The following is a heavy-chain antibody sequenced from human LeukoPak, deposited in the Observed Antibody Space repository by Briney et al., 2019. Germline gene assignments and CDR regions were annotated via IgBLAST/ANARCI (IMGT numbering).Heavy chain of an antibody. CDR2: IIPIFGTA. J-gene: IGHJ4*02. V-gene: IGHV1-69*06. D-gene: IGHD4-17*01. Sequence: GASVKVSCKASGSTFSSYAISWVRQAPGQGLEWMGRIIPIFGTANYAQEFQGRVTITADKSTSTAYMELSSLRSEDTAVYYCAINDYGDPPDYWGQGTLVTVSS. CDR1: GSTFSSYA. CDR3: AINDYGDPPDY.